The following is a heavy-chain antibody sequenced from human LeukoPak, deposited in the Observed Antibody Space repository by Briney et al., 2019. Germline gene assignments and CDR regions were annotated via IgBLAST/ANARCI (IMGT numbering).Heavy chain of an antibody. V-gene: IGHV3-30-3*01. CDR3: ARVGYGDYVGAFDI. CDR2: ISYDGSNK. Sequence: PGGSLRLSCAASGFTFSSYAMHWVRQAPGKGLEWVAVISYDGSNKYYADSVKGRFTISRDNSKNTLYLQMNSLRAEDTAVHYCARVGYGDYVGAFDIWGQGTMVTVSS. CDR1: GFTFSSYA. J-gene: IGHJ3*02. D-gene: IGHD4-17*01.